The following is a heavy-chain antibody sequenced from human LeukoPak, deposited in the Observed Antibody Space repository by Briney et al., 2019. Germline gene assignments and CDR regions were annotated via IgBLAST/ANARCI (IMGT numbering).Heavy chain of an antibody. Sequence: GGSLRLSCAASGFTFSSYSMHWVRQAPGKGLEWVSYISSFSGTINYADSVKGRFTISRDNAKNSLYLQMNSLRAEDTAVYYCARDQGGVGYWGQGTLVTVSS. CDR2: ISSFSGTI. D-gene: IGHD3-16*01. CDR3: ARDQGGVGY. V-gene: IGHV3-48*01. J-gene: IGHJ4*02. CDR1: GFTFSSYS.